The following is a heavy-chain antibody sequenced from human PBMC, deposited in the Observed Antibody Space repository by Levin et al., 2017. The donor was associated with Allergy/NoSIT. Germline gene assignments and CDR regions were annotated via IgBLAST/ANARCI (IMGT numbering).Heavy chain of an antibody. V-gene: IGHV3-30*18. Sequence: GGSLRLSCAASGFIFSSYGMHWVRQGPGKGLEWVAVISYDGSDKYYADSVKGRFTISRDNSENTFYLQMNSLRAEDTAVYYCAKDFTFVGGALEYWGQGTLVTVSS. CDR3: AKDFTFVGGALEY. CDR2: ISYDGSDK. J-gene: IGHJ4*02. CDR1: GFIFSSYG. D-gene: IGHD2/OR15-2a*01.